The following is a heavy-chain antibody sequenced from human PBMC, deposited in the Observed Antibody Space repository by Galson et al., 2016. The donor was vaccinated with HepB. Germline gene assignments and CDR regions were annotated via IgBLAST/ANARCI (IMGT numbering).Heavy chain of an antibody. CDR1: GFGFSSYG. V-gene: IGHV3-33*01. D-gene: IGHD3-3*01. J-gene: IGHJ6*02. CDR2: IWYDGSKK. CDR3: ARDWGFWSDNHYGMDI. Sequence: SLRLSCAGSGFGFSSYGMHWVRQAPGKGLEWMATIWYDGSKKYYGDSVKGRFIISRDNSKNTLHLHMNSLRVEDTAVYFCARDWGFWSDNHYGMDIWGQGTTVSVSS.